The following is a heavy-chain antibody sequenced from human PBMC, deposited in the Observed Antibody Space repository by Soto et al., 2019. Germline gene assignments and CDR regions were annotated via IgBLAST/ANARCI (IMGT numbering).Heavy chain of an antibody. Sequence: GGSLRLSCAASGFTFSSYAMHWVRQAPGKGLEWVAVISYDGSNKYYADSVKGRFTISRDNSKNTLYLQMNSLRAEDTAVYYCARDRGYSGPDYWGQGTLVTVS. CDR1: GFTFSSYA. CDR3: ARDRGYSGPDY. J-gene: IGHJ4*02. CDR2: ISYDGSNK. V-gene: IGHV3-30-3*01. D-gene: IGHD5-12*01.